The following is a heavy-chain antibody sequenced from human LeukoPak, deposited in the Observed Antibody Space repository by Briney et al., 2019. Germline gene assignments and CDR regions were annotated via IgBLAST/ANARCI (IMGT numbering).Heavy chain of an antibody. CDR3: AKAVGQWSFDL. J-gene: IGHJ2*01. CDR1: GFIFSAND. Sequence: GGSLRLSCAASGFIFSANDMSWVRQAPGKGLDWVSAISGSGDGTTYDDSVKGRFTISRDNSKNTLYLQMNSLRAEDTAVYYCAKAVGQWSFDLWGRGALVTVSS. V-gene: IGHV3-23*01. CDR2: ISGSGDGT.